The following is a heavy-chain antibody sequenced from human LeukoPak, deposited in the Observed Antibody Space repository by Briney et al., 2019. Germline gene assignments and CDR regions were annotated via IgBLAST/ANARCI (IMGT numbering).Heavy chain of an antibody. CDR3: AKDGGGWYTSGWYYFDY. CDR2: LSGSGSNT. Sequence: PGGSLRLSCAASGFTFNSYAMNWVRQAPGKGLEWVSALSGSGSNTYYADSVKGRFTISRDNSRNTLYLQINSLRAEDTAVYYCAKDGGGWYTSGWYYFDYWGQGTLVTVSS. V-gene: IGHV3-23*01. D-gene: IGHD6-19*01. J-gene: IGHJ4*02. CDR1: GFTFNSYA.